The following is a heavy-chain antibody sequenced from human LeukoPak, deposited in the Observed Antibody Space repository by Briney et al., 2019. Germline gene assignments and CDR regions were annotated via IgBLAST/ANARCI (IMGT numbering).Heavy chain of an antibody. J-gene: IGHJ4*02. Sequence: SETLSLTCTVSGGSVDDGGYYWSWIRRPPGKGLEWIGHVYSSGSTMYNPSLKSRLTISLDKSKNQFSLILNSVIAADTAVYYCVRDNGFCDLWGQGTLVTVSS. V-gene: IGHV4-61*08. CDR1: GGSVDDGGYY. CDR3: VRDNGFCDL. CDR2: VYSSGST.